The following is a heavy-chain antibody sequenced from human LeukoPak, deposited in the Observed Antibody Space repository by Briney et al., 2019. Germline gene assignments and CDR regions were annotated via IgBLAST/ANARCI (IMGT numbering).Heavy chain of an antibody. Sequence: PGGSLRLSCAASGFTFSSYAMSWVRQAPGKGLEWVSAISGSGGSTYYADSVKGRFTISRDNSKNTLYLQMNSLRAEDTAVYYCAKDGYYDSSGSGAFDIWGQGTMVTVSS. D-gene: IGHD3-22*01. CDR2: ISGSGGST. J-gene: IGHJ3*02. CDR1: GFTFSSYA. CDR3: AKDGYYDSSGSGAFDI. V-gene: IGHV3-23*01.